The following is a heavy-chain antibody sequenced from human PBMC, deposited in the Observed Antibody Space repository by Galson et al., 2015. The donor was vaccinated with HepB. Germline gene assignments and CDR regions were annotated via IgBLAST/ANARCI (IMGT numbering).Heavy chain of an antibody. CDR1: AFTFGSSG. CDR2: ISYDGSNK. D-gene: IGHD1-14*01. CDR3: ARKPTTGPAAPFDY. J-gene: IGHJ4*02. V-gene: IGHV3-30*03. Sequence: SLRLSCAASAFTFGSSGMHWVRQAPGKGLEWVADISYDGSNKYYSDSVKGRFTVSIDNSKNTLYLQMSSLSLEDTAVYLCARKPTTGPAAPFDYWGQGTLATVSS.